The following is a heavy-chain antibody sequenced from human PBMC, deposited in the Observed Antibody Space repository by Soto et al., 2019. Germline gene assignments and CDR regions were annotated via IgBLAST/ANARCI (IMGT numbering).Heavy chain of an antibody. CDR1: GFSLSNAGLG. Sequence: QVTVKESGPVLVKPAENLTLTCTVSGFSLSNAGLGVSWIRQPPGKALEWLAHIFSNDEKSYSTSLKSRLTISKDTSKSQVVLTMTNMDPVDTATYYCASTYSTGWYWFDPWGQGTLVTVSS. V-gene: IGHV2-26*04. D-gene: IGHD6-13*01. CDR3: ASTYSTGWYWFDP. J-gene: IGHJ5*02. CDR2: IFSNDEK.